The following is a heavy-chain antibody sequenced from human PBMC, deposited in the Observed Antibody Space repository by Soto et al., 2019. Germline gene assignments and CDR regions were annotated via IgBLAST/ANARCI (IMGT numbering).Heavy chain of an antibody. CDR3: AGRQGGGVGPPEIKGFAP. D-gene: IGHD1-26*01. CDR2: MNPNSGNT. J-gene: IGHJ5*02. V-gene: IGHV1-8*01. Sequence: ASVKVSCKASGYTFTSYDINWVRQATGQGLEWMGWMNPNSGNTGYAQKFQGRVTMTRNTSISTAYMELSSLRSEDTAVYYCAGRQGGGVGPPEIKGFAPGGKETRVTVS. CDR1: GYTFTSYD.